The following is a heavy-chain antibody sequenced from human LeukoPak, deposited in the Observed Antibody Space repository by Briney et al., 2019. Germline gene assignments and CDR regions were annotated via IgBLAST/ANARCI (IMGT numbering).Heavy chain of an antibody. CDR3: ARESSQGSSRYFDY. D-gene: IGHD6-6*01. V-gene: IGHV3-33*01. CDR1: GFTFSSYG. Sequence: PGGSLRLSCAASGFTFSSYGMHWVRQAPGKGLEWVAVIWYDGSNKYYADSVKGRFTISRDNSKNTPYLQMNSLRAEGTAVYYFARESSQGSSRYFDYWGQGTLATVSP. J-gene: IGHJ4*02. CDR2: IWYDGSNK.